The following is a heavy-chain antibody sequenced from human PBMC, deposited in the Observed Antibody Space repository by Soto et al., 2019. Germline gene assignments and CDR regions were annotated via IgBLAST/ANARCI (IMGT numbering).Heavy chain of an antibody. CDR2: ISSSSSYI. J-gene: IGHJ4*02. D-gene: IGHD6-13*01. CDR3: ARAGQYSSSWYLRLGYFDY. V-gene: IGHV3-21*01. CDR1: GFTFSSYS. Sequence: GGSLRLSCAASGFTFSSYSMNWVRQAPGKGLEWVSSISSSSSYIYYADSVKGRFTISRDNAKNSLYLQMNSLRVEDTAVYYCARAGQYSSSWYLRLGYFDYWGQGTLVTVSS.